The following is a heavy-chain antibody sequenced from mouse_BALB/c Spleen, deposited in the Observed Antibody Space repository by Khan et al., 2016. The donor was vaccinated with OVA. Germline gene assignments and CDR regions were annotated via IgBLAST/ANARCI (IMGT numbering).Heavy chain of an antibody. V-gene: IGHV1-20*02. D-gene: IGHD1-1*01. CDR2: INPHIGET. J-gene: IGHJ2*01. Sequence: MQLEESGPELVRPGASVKISCKASGYSFTGYFMNWVMQSHGKSLEWIGRINPHIGETFYNQRFKDKATLTVDESSNTAHIELRSLASEDSAVYYCTRIYRSDFDYWGQGTTLTVSS. CDR1: GYSFTGYF. CDR3: TRIYRSDFDY.